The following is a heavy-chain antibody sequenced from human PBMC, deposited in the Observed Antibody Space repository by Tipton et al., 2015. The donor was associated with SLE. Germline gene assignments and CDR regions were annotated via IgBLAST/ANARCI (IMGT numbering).Heavy chain of an antibody. CDR1: GGSISSSSYY. D-gene: IGHD5-12*01. CDR2: IYYSGST. J-gene: IGHJ3*02. CDR3: ARHLSSYHAFDI. V-gene: IGHV4-39*01. Sequence: TLSLTCTVSGGSISSSSYYWGWIRQPPGKGLEWIGSIYYSGSTYYNPSLKSRVTISVDTSKNQFSLKLSSVTAADTAVYYCARHLSSYHAFDIWGQGTMVTVSS.